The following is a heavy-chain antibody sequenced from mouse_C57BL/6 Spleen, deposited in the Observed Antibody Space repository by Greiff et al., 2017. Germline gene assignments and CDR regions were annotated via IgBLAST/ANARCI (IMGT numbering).Heavy chain of an antibody. CDR3: AKRGLLRSSLDR. J-gene: IGHJ2*01. Sequence: VQLQQSGAELAKPGASVKLSCKASGYTFTSYWMLWVKQRPGQGLEWIGYINPSSGYTKYNQKFKDTATLTADKSSSTAYMQLSSLTYEDSAVYYCAKRGLLRSSLDRWGQGTTLTVSS. CDR1: GYTFTSYW. CDR2: INPSSGYT. D-gene: IGHD1-1*01. V-gene: IGHV1-7*01.